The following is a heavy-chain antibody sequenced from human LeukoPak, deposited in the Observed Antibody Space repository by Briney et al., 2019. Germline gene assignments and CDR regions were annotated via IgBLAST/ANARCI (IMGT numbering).Heavy chain of an antibody. CDR3: AEGGSYSPLDY. J-gene: IGHJ4*02. CDR1: GGSLGGYY. V-gene: IGHV4-4*07. Sequence: SETLSLTCTVSGGSLGGYYWYWIRQPAGKGLEWIGRIYSSGSTNYAPSLKSRVTISVDTSKNQFSLKLSSVTAADTAVYYCAEGGSYSPLDYWGQGTLVTVSS. CDR2: IYSSGST. D-gene: IGHD1-26*01.